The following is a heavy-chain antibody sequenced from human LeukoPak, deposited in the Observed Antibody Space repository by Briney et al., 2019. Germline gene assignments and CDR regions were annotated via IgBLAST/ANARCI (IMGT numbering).Heavy chain of an antibody. CDR2: INHSGST. CDR1: GGSFSGYY. J-gene: IGHJ4*02. V-gene: IGHV4-34*01. Sequence: PSETLSLTCAVYGGSFSGYYWSWIRQPPGRGLEWIGEINHSGSTNYNPSLKSRVTISVDTSKNQFSLKLSTVTAADTAVYYCASLVYSSGWYSYFDYWGQGALVTVSP. D-gene: IGHD6-19*01. CDR3: ASLVYSSGWYSYFDY.